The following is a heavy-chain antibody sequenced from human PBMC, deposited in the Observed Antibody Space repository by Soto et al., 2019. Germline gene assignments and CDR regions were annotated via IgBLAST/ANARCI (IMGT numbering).Heavy chain of an antibody. J-gene: IGHJ4*02. V-gene: IGHV3-30*18. CDR3: AKDAPYYYDSSGYYGPFDY. Sequence: PGGSLRLSCAASGFTFSSYVIHWVRQAPGKGLEWVALISYDGSNKYYADSVKGRFTISRDNSKNTLYLQMNSLRAEDTAMYYCAKDAPYYYDSSGYYGPFDYGGQGTLVTVSS. CDR1: GFTFSSYV. D-gene: IGHD3-22*01. CDR2: ISYDGSNK.